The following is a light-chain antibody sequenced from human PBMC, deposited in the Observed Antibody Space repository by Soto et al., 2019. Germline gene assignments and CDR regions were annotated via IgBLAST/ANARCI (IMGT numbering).Light chain of an antibody. CDR1: SANIGSNS. Sequence: QSVLTQPPSASGTPGQRVTISCSGGSANIGSNSVNWYYQLPGTAPKLLIYTNHQRPSGVPDRLSGSKSGTSASLAISGLQYEEEADYYCCSYAGSYNVVFGGGTKLTVL. CDR2: TNH. J-gene: IGLJ2*01. CDR3: CSYAGSYNVV. V-gene: IGLV1-44*01.